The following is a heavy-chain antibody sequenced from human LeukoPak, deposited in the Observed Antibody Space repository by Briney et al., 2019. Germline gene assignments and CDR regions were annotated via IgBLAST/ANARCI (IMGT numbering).Heavy chain of an antibody. CDR1: GFTFSSYG. CDR3: ARALVPF. D-gene: IGHD2-8*02. J-gene: IGHJ4*02. CDR2: ISYDGSNK. V-gene: IGHV3-30*19. Sequence: PGRSLRLSCAASGFTFSSYGMHWVRQAPGKGLEWVAVISYDGSNKYYADSVKGRFTISRDNSKNTLYLQMNSLRAEDTAVYYCARALVPFWGQGTLVTVSS.